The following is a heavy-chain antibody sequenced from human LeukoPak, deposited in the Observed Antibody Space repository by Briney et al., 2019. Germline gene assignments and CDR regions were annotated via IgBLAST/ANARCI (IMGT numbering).Heavy chain of an antibody. CDR3: AKDTFRRPYSGSQSH. D-gene: IGHD1-26*01. V-gene: IGHV3-23*01. CDR2: ISGSGGST. Sequence: PGGSLRLSCAASGFTFNSYAMNWVRQAPGKGLEWVSTISGSGGSTYYADSVKGRFTISRENSKNTLYLQMNSLRAEDTAVYYCAKDTFRRPYSGSQSHWGQGTLVTVSS. J-gene: IGHJ4*02. CDR1: GFTFNSYA.